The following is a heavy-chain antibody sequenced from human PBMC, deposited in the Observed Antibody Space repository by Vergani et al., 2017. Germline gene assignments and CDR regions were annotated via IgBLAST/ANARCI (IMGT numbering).Heavy chain of an antibody. J-gene: IGHJ4*02. D-gene: IGHD6-19*01. CDR2: INSDGSST. CDR1: GFTFSSYW. V-gene: IGHV3-74*01. Sequence: EVQLVESGGGLVQPGGSLRLSCAASGFTFSSYWMHWVRQAPGKGLVWVSRINSDGSSTSYADSVKGRFTISSDNAKNTRYLQMNSLRAEDTAVYYCARDSGGGQWLVPLDYWGQGTLVTVSS. CDR3: ARDSGGGQWLVPLDY.